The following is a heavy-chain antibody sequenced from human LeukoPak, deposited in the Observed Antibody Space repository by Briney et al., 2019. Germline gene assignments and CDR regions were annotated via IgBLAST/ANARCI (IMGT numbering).Heavy chain of an antibody. CDR3: ARGGLRLWSGYPWIDYYYYGMDV. D-gene: IGHD3-3*01. J-gene: IGHJ6*02. CDR2: IIPIFGTA. V-gene: IGHV1-69*01. CDR1: GGTFSSYA. Sequence: ASVKVSCKASGGTFSSYAISWVRQAPGQGLEWMGGIIPIFGTANYAQKFQGRVTITADESTSTAYMELSSLRSEDTAVYYCARGGLRLWSGYPWIDYYYYGMDVWGQGTTVTVSS.